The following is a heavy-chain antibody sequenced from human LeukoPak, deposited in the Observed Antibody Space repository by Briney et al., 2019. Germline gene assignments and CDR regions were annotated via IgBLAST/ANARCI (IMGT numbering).Heavy chain of an antibody. CDR3: ARTPTDYDILTGYYYYYYYYYMDV. CDR2: IYHSGST. D-gene: IGHD3-9*01. Sequence: SETLSLTCTVSGYSISSGYYWGWIRQPPGKGLEWIGSIYHSGSTYYNPSLKSRVTISVDTSKNQFSLKLSSVTAADTAVYYCARTPTDYDILTGYYYYYYYYYMDVWGKGTTVTVSS. J-gene: IGHJ6*03. V-gene: IGHV4-38-2*02. CDR1: GYSISSGYY.